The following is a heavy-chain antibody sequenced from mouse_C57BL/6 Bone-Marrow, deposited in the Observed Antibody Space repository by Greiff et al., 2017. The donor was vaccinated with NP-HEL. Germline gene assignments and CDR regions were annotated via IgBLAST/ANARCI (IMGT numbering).Heavy chain of an antibody. CDR2: IYPGDGDT. J-gene: IGHJ2*01. D-gene: IGHD1-1*01. Sequence: QVQLKESGPELVKPGASVKISCKASGYAFSSSCMNWVKQRPGKGLEWIGRIYPGDGDTKYNGKFKGKATLTADKSSSTAYMQLSSLTSEDSAVYFCERGGYGSSYVEYWGQGTTLTVSS. CDR1: GYAFSSSC. V-gene: IGHV1-82*01. CDR3: ERGGYGSSYVEY.